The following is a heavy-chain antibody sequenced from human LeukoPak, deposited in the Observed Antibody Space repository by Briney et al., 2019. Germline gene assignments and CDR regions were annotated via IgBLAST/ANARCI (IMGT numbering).Heavy chain of an antibody. V-gene: IGHV4-59*12. Sequence: SETLSLTCAVYGGSLSGYYWSWIRQPPGKGLEWIGYIYYSGSTKYNPSLKSRITISVDTSKNQFSLKLNSVTAADTAVYYCARGPHYYDSSGYDYWGQGTLVTVSS. D-gene: IGHD3-22*01. CDR3: ARGPHYYDSSGYDY. CDR2: IYYSGST. J-gene: IGHJ4*02. CDR1: GGSLSGYY.